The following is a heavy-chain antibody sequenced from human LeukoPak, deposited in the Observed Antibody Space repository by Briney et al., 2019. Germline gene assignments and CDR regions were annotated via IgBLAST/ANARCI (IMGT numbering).Heavy chain of an antibody. D-gene: IGHD4-17*01. J-gene: IGHJ4*02. CDR2: IYYSGST. CDR3: ARCTVTTWKPPLYYFDY. CDR1: GGSISSSSYY. Sequence: PSETLSLTCTVSGGSISSSSYYWGWIRQPPGKGLEWIGSIYYSGSTYYNPSLKSRVTVSVDTSKSQFSLRLRSVTAADTAVYFCARCTVTTWKPPLYYFDYWGQGTLVTASS. V-gene: IGHV4-39*07.